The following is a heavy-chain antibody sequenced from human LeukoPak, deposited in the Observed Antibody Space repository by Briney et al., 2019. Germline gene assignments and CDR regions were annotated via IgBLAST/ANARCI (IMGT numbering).Heavy chain of an antibody. D-gene: IGHD7-27*01. V-gene: IGHV4-39*07. CDR2: IFYSGST. J-gene: IGHJ4*02. CDR3: ASNTGTVFDY. Sequence: SETLSLTCTVSGGSLSTSNYDWGWLRQPPGKGLEWIGNIFYSGSTYSSPPPNSRVTITLDTTRNQFSLTLTSVTAPVTAVYNCASNTGTVFDYWGQGALVTVSS. CDR1: GGSLSTSNYD.